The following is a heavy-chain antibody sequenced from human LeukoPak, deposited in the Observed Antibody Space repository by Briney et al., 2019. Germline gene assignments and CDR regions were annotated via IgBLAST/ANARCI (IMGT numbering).Heavy chain of an antibody. Sequence: RGCLRLSCAASGFTLWNYGMHWVRQAPGKGLGWGAYILYDGSNDAHEDSVKGRFTISRENSKNTLYLQMDSLRADDTAVYYCAKEMFDENGVRRDYFDDWGQGTLVTVSS. V-gene: IGHV3-30*02. CDR2: ILYDGSND. CDR3: AKEMFDENGVRRDYFDD. CDR1: GFTLWNYG. J-gene: IGHJ4*02. D-gene: IGHD3-9*01.